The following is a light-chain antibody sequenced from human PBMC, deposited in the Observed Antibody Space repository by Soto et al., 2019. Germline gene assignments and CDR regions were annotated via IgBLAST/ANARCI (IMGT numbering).Light chain of an antibody. J-gene: IGLJ1*01. CDR3: CSYAGSYSYV. V-gene: IGLV2-11*01. Sequence: QSVLTQPPSWYGTPGHRVSISCSESSSNIGSNYVYWYQQHPGKAPKVIIYDVSKRPSGVPDRFSGSKSGNTASLTISVLQAEEEADYYCCSYAGSYSYVFGTGTKVTVL. CDR1: SSNIGSNY. CDR2: DVS.